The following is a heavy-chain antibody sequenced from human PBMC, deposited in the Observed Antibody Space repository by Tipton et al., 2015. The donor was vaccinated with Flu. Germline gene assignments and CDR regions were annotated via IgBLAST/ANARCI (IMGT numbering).Heavy chain of an antibody. CDR2: LQYDGSNK. J-gene: IGHJ4*02. CDR1: GFTFITYG. D-gene: IGHD6-19*01. V-gene: IGHV3-30*02. CDR3: ARETQWSNFVY. Sequence: SLRLSCAASGFTFITYGMHWIRQAPGKGLEWVAFLQYDGSNKYYADSVKCRFTISRDNSKNSLYLQMNSLRAEDTAVYYCARETQWSNFVYWGQGTLVTVSS.